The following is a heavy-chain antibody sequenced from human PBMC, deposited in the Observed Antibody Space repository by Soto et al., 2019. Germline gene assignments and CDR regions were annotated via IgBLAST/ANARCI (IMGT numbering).Heavy chain of an antibody. CDR1: GGTFSSYA. D-gene: IGHD3-16*02. Sequence: SVKVSCKASGGTFSSYAISWVRQAPGQGLEWMGGIIPIFGTANYAQKFQGRVTSTADESTSTAYMELSSLRSEDTAVYYCAREGPYDYVWGSYHFDYWGQGTLVTVSS. J-gene: IGHJ4*02. CDR2: IIPIFGTA. V-gene: IGHV1-69*13. CDR3: AREGPYDYVWGSYHFDY.